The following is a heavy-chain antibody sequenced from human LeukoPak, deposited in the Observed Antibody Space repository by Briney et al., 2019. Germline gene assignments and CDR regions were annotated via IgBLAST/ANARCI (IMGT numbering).Heavy chain of an antibody. Sequence: ASVKVSCKASGYTFTSYAMHWVRQAPGQRLEWMGWINAGNGNTKYSQKFQGRVTITRDTSASTAYMELSSLRSEDTAVYYCARDLGGMERIDAFDIWGQGTVVTVSS. D-gene: IGHD1-26*01. CDR1: GYTFTSYA. CDR3: ARDLGGMERIDAFDI. CDR2: INAGNGNT. V-gene: IGHV1-3*01. J-gene: IGHJ3*02.